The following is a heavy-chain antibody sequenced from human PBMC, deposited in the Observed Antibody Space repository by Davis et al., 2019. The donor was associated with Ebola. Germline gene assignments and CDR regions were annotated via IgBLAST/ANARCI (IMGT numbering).Heavy chain of an antibody. CDR2: ISYDGSNK. CDR3: ARDRVGATFMGAFVG. V-gene: IGHV3-30*04. J-gene: IGHJ4*02. Sequence: GESLKISCAASGFTFSGYAMHWVRQAPGKGLEWVAVISYDGSNKYYADSVKGRFTISRDNSKNTLYLQMNGLRAEDTAVYYCARDRVGATFMGAFVGWGQGTLVTVSS. D-gene: IGHD1-26*01. CDR1: GFTFSGYA.